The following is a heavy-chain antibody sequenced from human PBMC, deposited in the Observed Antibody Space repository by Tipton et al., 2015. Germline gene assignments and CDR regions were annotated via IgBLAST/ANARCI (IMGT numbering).Heavy chain of an antibody. CDR2: ITSSSNSI. V-gene: IGHV3-21*01. J-gene: IGHJ4*02. CDR3: ARDRYGSGSRTYYFDY. Sequence: LSLTCAVSGFTFNSYSMNWVRQAPGTGLEWVSSITSSSNSIYYSDSVKGRFTISRDNAKNSLYLQMNSLRAEDTAVYYCARDRYGSGSRTYYFDYWGQGTLVTVSS. CDR1: GFTFNSYS. D-gene: IGHD3-10*01.